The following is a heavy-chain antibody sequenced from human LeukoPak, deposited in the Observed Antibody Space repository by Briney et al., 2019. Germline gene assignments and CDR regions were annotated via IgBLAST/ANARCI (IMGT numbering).Heavy chain of an antibody. CDR3: ARHLQQQLVGFDY. V-gene: IGHV4-59*08. Sequence: SETLSLTRTVSGGSISSYYWSWIRQPPGKGLEWIGYIYYSGSTYYNPSLKSRVTISVDTSKNQFSLKLSSVTAADTAVYYCARHLQQQLVGFDYWGQGTLVTVSS. CDR2: IYYSGST. J-gene: IGHJ4*02. CDR1: GGSISSYY. D-gene: IGHD6-13*01.